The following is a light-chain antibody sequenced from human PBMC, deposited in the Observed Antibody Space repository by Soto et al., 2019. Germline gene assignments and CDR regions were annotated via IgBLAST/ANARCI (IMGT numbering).Light chain of an antibody. CDR1: SSNIGNNY. J-gene: IGLJ1*01. V-gene: IGLV1-51*01. CDR2: DNN. Sequence: LTQPPSVSAAPGQRATISWSGISSNIGNNYVSWYQHLPGTAPELLIYDNNQRPSGIPDRFSGSKSGTSATLGITGLQTGDEADYYCGTWDGSLSVFVFGTGTKVTVL. CDR3: GTWDGSLSVFV.